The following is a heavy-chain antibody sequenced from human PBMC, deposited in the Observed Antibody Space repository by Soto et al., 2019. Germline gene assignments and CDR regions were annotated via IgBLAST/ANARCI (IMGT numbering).Heavy chain of an antibody. J-gene: IGHJ4*02. CDR2: IIPIFDTT. D-gene: IGHD5-12*01. CDR3: ARGRATTYYFDY. Sequence: QLVQSGAEVKKPWSTVKVSCKASGGTFSTYEINWVRQTPGQGLAWVGSIIPIFDTTNYAQDFQGRVTITADESTSIAYMELSSLKSDDTAVYYCARGRATTYYFDYWGQGTLVTVSS. CDR1: GGTFSTYE. V-gene: IGHV1-69*01.